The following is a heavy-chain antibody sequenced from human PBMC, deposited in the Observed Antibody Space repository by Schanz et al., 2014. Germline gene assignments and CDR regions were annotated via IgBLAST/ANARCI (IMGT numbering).Heavy chain of an antibody. CDR3: ARDRRRYCSTASCLHDNWFDP. D-gene: IGHD2-2*01. CDR1: GYTFTSYS. J-gene: IGHJ5*02. CDR2: ISTFRNEDT. V-gene: IGHV1-18*01. Sequence: QVQLVQSGAEVKKPGSSMKVSCKASGYTFTSYSIHWVRQAPGQGPEFMGWISTFRNEDTNSAQRFQGRLTMTTDTSTSTAYMELRNLRSDDTAVYYCARDRRRYCSTASCLHDNWFDPWGQGTLVIVSS.